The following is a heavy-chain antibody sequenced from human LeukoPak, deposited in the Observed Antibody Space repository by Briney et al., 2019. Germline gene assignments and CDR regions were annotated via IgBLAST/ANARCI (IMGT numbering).Heavy chain of an antibody. CDR3: ARPVGWYGAFDI. Sequence: PSETLSLTCTVSGGSISSGSYYWSWIRQPAGKGLEWIGRIYTSGSTNYNPSLKSRVTISVDTSKNQFSLKLSSVTAADTAVYYCARPVGWYGAFDIWGQGTMVTVSS. CDR1: GGSISSGSYY. CDR2: IYTSGST. D-gene: IGHD6-19*01. J-gene: IGHJ3*02. V-gene: IGHV4-61*02.